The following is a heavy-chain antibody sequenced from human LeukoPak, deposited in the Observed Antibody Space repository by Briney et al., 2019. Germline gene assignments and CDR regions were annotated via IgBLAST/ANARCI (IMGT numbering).Heavy chain of an antibody. V-gene: IGHV5-51*01. D-gene: IGHD4-17*01. J-gene: IGHJ4*02. CDR1: GYAFTTNW. CDR2: IYPADSDT. Sequence: GESLKISCKGFGYAFTTNWIGWVRQMPGKGLEWMGIIYPADSDTRYSPSFQGQVTILADKSITTAYLQWSSLKASDTAIYFCARLYGDYHFDYWGQGTLVTVSS. CDR3: ARLYGDYHFDY.